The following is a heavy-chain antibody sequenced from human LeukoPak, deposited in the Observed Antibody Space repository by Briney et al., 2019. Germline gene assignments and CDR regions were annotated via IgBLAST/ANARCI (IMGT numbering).Heavy chain of an antibody. V-gene: IGHV3-66*01. CDR3: AKNHEHGRYAGFDF. D-gene: IGHD2-2*01. CDR1: GFTVSSYF. CDR2: IYTYGNT. Sequence: PGGSLRLSCEASGFTVSSYFMNWVRQAPGKGLEWVSVIYTYGNTYYGDSVKGRFTISRDNSKNMVYLELNSLRAEDTAVYYCAKNHEHGRYAGFDFWAEGALVAVSS. J-gene: IGHJ3*01.